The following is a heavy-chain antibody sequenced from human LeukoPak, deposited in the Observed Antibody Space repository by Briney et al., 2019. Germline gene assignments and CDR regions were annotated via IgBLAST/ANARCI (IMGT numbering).Heavy chain of an antibody. D-gene: IGHD6-19*01. CDR2: IIPIFGTA. V-gene: IGHV1-69*13. CDR3: ARGGSGWPIDY. Sequence: SVKVSCKASGGTFSSYAISWVRQAPGQGLEWMGGIIPIFGTANYAQKFQGRVTITADESTSTAYMELRSLRSDDTAVYYCARGGSGWPIDYWGQGTLVTVSS. J-gene: IGHJ4*02. CDR1: GGTFSSYA.